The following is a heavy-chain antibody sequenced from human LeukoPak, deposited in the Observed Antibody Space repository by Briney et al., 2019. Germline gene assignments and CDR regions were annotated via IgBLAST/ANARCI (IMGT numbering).Heavy chain of an antibody. CDR2: IRSKAYGGTT. V-gene: IGHV3-49*03. CDR1: GFTVSSNY. J-gene: IGHJ4*02. CDR3: TRDPYYGGNRFDY. Sequence: PGGSLRLSSAASGFTVSSNYMSWFRQAPGKGLEWVGFIRSKAYGGTTEYAASVKGRFTISRDDSKSIAYLQMNSLKTEDTAVYYCTRDPYYGGNRFDYWGQGTLVTVSS. D-gene: IGHD4-23*01.